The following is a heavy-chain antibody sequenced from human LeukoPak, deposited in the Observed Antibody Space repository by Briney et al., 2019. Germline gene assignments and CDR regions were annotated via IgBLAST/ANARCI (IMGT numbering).Heavy chain of an antibody. D-gene: IGHD5-24*01. CDR3: AGDGYNSDY. J-gene: IGHJ4*02. CDR2: ISSSGSTI. V-gene: IGHV3-48*03. CDR1: GFTFSSYE. Sequence: GGSLRLSCAASGFTFSSYEMNWVRQAPGKGLEWVSYISSSGSTIYYADSAKGRFTISRDNAKNSLYLQMNSLRAEDTAVYYCAGDGYNSDYWGQGTLVTVSS.